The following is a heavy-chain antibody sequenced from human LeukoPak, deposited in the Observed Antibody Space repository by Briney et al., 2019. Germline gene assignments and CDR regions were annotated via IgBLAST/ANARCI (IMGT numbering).Heavy chain of an antibody. CDR2: IYYSGST. D-gene: IGHD6-6*01. CDR3: ARVTYSSSSGGAFDI. CDR1: GDFISSYY. V-gene: IGHV4-59*01. J-gene: IGHJ3*02. Sequence: SETLSLTCTVSGDFISSYYWTWIRQPPGNGLEWIGYIYYSGSTNYNPSLKSRVTISVDTSKNQFSLKLSSVTAADTAVYYCARVTYSSSSGGAFDIWGQGTTVTVSS.